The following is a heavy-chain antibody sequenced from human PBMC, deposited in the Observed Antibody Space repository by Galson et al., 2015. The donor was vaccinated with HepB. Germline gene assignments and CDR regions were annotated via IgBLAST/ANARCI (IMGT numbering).Heavy chain of an antibody. J-gene: IGHJ4*02. D-gene: IGHD2-2*01. V-gene: IGHV3-23*01. Sequence: SLRLSCAASGFTFTTYAMSWVRQAPGKGLEWVSAITASGGTTYYAASVEGRFTISRDNSKNTLFLQMDGLRVEDTAVYYCAKDVDDIILVPGYFDYWGQGDLVTVTS. CDR1: GFTFTTYA. CDR3: AKDVDDIILVPGYFDY. CDR2: ITASGGTT.